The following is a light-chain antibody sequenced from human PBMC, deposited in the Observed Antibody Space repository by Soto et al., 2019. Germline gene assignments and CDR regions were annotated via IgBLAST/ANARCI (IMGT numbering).Light chain of an antibody. CDR1: SSNIGAGYD. CDR2: GNT. J-gene: IGLJ2*01. Sequence: QYVLTQPPSVSGAPGQRVTISCTGSSSNIGAGYDVHWYQQLPGTAPKLLIYGNTNRRSGVPDRFSGSKSGTSASLAITGLQAEDEADYYCQSYDSSLSAPVVFGGGTKLTVL. V-gene: IGLV1-40*01. CDR3: QSYDSSLSAPVV.